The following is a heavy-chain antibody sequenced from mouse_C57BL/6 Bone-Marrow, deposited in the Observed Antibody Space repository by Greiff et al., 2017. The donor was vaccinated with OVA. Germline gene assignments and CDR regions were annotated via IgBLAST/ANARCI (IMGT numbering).Heavy chain of an antibody. Sequence: QVKLQQPGAELVMPGASVKLSCKASGYTFTSYWMHWVKQRPGQGLEWIGEIDPSDSYTNYNQKFKGKSTLTVDKSSSTAYMQLSSLTSEDSAVYYCARLYGNYLYYFDYWGQGTTLTVSS. J-gene: IGHJ2*01. D-gene: IGHD2-1*01. CDR1: GYTFTSYW. CDR2: IDPSDSYT. V-gene: IGHV1-69*01. CDR3: ARLYGNYLYYFDY.